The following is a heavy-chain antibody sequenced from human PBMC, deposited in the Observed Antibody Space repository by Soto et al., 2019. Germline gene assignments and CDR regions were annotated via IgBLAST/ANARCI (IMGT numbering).Heavy chain of an antibody. Sequence: SGPTLVNPTETLTLTCTVSGFSLSNARMGVSWIRQPPGKALEWLAHIFSNDEKSYSTSLKSRLTISKDTSKRQVVLTMTNMDPVDTATYYCARAVITICGVVIPRTPRWFDPWGQGTLVTVSS. V-gene: IGHV2-26*01. CDR1: GFSLSNARMG. CDR3: ARAVITICGVVIPRTPRWFDP. D-gene: IGHD3-3*01. J-gene: IGHJ5*02. CDR2: IFSNDEK.